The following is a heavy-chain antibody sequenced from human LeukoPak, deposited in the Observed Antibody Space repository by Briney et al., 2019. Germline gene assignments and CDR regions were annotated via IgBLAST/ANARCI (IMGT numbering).Heavy chain of an antibody. J-gene: IGHJ4*02. CDR2: INPYNGNT. Sequence: ASVKVSCKASGYTFTSYAISWVRQAPGQGLEWVGWINPYNGNTNYAQKLQGRVTMTTDTSTSTAYMELRSLRSDDTAVYYCARVPSRIAVAGIIDYWGQGTLVTVSS. D-gene: IGHD6-19*01. CDR1: GYTFTSYA. CDR3: ARVPSRIAVAGIIDY. V-gene: IGHV1-18*01.